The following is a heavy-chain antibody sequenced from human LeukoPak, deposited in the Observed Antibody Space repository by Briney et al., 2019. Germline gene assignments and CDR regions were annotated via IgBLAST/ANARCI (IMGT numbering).Heavy chain of an antibody. CDR2: ISGSGGST. Sequence: PGGSLRLSCAASGFTFSSYAMSWVRQAPGKGLEWVSAISGSGGSTYYADSVKGRFTISRDNSKNTLYLQMNSLRAEDTAVYYCASISDLLYYFDSWGQGTLVTVSS. CDR3: ASISDLLYYFDS. J-gene: IGHJ4*02. CDR1: GFTFSSYA. V-gene: IGHV3-23*01.